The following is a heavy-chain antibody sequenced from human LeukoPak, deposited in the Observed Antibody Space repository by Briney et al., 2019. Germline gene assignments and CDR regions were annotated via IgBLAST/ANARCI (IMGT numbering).Heavy chain of an antibody. CDR3: ARGADAAYDY. CDR2: INSNGIST. V-gene: IGHV3-64*04. J-gene: IGHJ4*02. Sequence: PGGSLRLSCSASGFTFSSFPMHWVRQAPGKGLEYVSAINSNGISTYYADSVKGRFTISRENAKNSLYLQMNSLRVEDTALYFCARGADAAYDYWGQGTLVTVSS. CDR1: GFTFSSFP. D-gene: IGHD1-26*01.